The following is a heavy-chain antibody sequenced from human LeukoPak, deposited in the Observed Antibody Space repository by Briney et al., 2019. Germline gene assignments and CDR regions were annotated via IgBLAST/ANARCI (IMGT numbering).Heavy chain of an antibody. V-gene: IGHV3-30*04. J-gene: IGHJ4*02. D-gene: IGHD1-1*01. Sequence: GRSLRLSCAASGFTFSSYAMHWVRQAPGKGLEWVAVISYDGSNKYYADSAKGRFTISRDNSKNTLYLQMNSLRAEDTAVYYCARDAWNDFGYYFDYWGQGTLVTVSS. CDR1: GFTFSSYA. CDR3: ARDAWNDFGYYFDY. CDR2: ISYDGSNK.